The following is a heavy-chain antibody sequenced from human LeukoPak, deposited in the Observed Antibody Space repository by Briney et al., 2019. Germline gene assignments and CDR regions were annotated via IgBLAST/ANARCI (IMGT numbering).Heavy chain of an antibody. CDR1: GFTFDDYA. J-gene: IGHJ3*02. CDR2: ISWNSGSI. V-gene: IGHV3-9*03. D-gene: IGHD3-22*01. CDR3: AKASGYYALGDAFDI. Sequence: PGRSLRLSCAASGFTFDDYAMHWVRQAPGKGLEWVSGISWNSGSIGYADSVKGRFTISRDNAKNSLYLQMNSLRAEDMALYYCAKASGYYALGDAFDIWGQGTMVTASS.